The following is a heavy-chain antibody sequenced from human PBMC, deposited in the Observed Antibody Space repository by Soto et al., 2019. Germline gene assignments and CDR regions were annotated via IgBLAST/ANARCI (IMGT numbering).Heavy chain of an antibody. CDR1: GASIRSGGYY. CDR3: ARIEMASIK. V-gene: IGHV4-31*03. Sequence: PSETLSLTCSVSGASIRSGGYYWSWLRQSPGKGLEWIGHIYYTGSTFYSPSLKSRLTISLDTPKNQVSLDLNSVTTADTAMYYCARIEMASIKWGRGTLVTVSS. CDR2: IYYTGST. J-gene: IGHJ4*02. D-gene: IGHD5-12*01.